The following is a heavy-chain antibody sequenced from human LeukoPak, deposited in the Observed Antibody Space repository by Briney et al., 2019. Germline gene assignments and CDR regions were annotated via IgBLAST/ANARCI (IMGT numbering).Heavy chain of an antibody. J-gene: IGHJ4*02. Sequence: SETLSLTCAVYGGSFSGYYWSWIRQPPGKGLEWIGEINHSGSTNYNPSLKSRVTISVDTSKNQFSLKLSSVTAADTAVYYCARAGERSARWLQSKGEPNFDYWGQGTLVTVSS. CDR2: INHSGST. CDR1: GGSFSGYY. D-gene: IGHD5-24*01. V-gene: IGHV4-34*01. CDR3: ARAGERSARWLQSKGEPNFDY.